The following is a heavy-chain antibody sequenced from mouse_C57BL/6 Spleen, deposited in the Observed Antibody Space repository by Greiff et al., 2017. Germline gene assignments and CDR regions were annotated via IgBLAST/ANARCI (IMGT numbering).Heavy chain of an antibody. V-gene: IGHV1-64*01. Sequence: QVQLQQPGAELVKPGASVKLSCKASGYTFTSYWMHWVKQRPGQGLEWIGMIHPNSGSTNHNKKFKSKATLTGAKSSSTAYMQLSSLTSEDSAVYYCARYDGYYYFDYWGQGTTLTVSS. CDR2: IHPNSGST. CDR3: ARYDGYYYFDY. CDR1: GYTFTSYW. J-gene: IGHJ2*01. D-gene: IGHD2-3*01.